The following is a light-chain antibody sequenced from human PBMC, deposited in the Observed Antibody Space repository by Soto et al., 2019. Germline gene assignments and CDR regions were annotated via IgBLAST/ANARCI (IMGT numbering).Light chain of an antibody. CDR1: QDISTL. V-gene: IGKV1D-12*01. Sequence: DIQVTQSPSSVSASIGVTVTITCRASQDISTLLAWYQQKPGKAPKLLIYGASTLESGVPSRFSGRGSGTDFTLTISSLQPEDFATYFCQQADSFPLTFGGGTKVDIK. CDR2: GAS. J-gene: IGKJ4*01. CDR3: QQADSFPLT.